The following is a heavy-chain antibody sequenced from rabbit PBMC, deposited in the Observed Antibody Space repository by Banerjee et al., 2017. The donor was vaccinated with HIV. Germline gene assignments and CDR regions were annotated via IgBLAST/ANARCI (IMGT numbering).Heavy chain of an antibody. CDR3: AREKTSYSDYWDL. CDR1: GFSFSSNA. J-gene: IGHJ6*01. CDR2: IYAGSSGST. Sequence: QSLEESGGDLVKPGASLTLTCKASGFSFSSNAICWVRQAPGKGLEWIACIYAGSSGSTYYASWAKGRFTISKTSPTTVTLQMTSLTAADTATYFCAREKTSYSDYWDLWGPGTLVTVS. V-gene: IGHV1S40*01. D-gene: IGHD1-1*01.